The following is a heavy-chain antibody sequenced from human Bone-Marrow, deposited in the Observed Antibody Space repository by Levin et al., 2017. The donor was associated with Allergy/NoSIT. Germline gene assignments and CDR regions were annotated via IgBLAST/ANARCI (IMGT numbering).Heavy chain of an antibody. Sequence: SETLSLTCTISGDSISPYWWSWIRQPPGKGLEWIGQIYYRGSTNYCPSLQSRVTISVDTSKNQFSLRLTSVTAADTAVYYCAKYSMDYAFDSWGQGTLVTVSS. CDR3: AKYSMDYAFDS. CDR2: IYYRGST. D-gene: IGHD4-11*01. V-gene: IGHV4-59*03. J-gene: IGHJ4*02. CDR1: GDSISPYW.